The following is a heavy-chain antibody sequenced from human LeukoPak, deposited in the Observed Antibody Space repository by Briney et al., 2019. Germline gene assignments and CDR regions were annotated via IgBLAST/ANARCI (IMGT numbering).Heavy chain of an antibody. J-gene: IGHJ5*02. D-gene: IGHD1-26*01. CDR2: INPNSGGT. CDR3: ARHGGSYFPLNWFDP. CDR1: GYTFTGYY. Sequence: GASVKVSCKASGYTFTGYYMHWVRQAPGQGLEWMGWINPNSGGTNYAQKFQGRVTMTRDTSISTAYMELSSLKASDTAMYYCARHGGSYFPLNWFDPWGQGTLVTVSS. V-gene: IGHV1-2*02.